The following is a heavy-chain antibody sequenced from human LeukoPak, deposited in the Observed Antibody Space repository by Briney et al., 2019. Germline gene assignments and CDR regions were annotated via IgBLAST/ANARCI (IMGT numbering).Heavy chain of an antibody. CDR3: TRDPRRLDY. CDR2: ISASGGST. V-gene: IGHV3-23*01. J-gene: IGHJ4*02. Sequence: QTGGSLRLSCAASGFTFSSYAMSWVRQAPGKGLEWVSVISASGGSTHYADSVKGRFTISRDNSRNTLYLQMNSLRVEDTAVYYCTRDPRRLDYLGQGTLVTVSS. CDR1: GFTFSSYA.